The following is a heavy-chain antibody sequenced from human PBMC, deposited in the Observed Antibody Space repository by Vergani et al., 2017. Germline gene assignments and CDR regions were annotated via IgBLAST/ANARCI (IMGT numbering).Heavy chain of an antibody. CDR3: ARVQWLVQSFDY. V-gene: IGHV3-33*01. D-gene: IGHD6-19*01. J-gene: IGHJ4*02. Sequence: QVQLVESGGGVVQPGRSLRLSCAASGFTFSSYGMHWVRQAPGKGLEWVAVIWYDGSNKYYADSVKGRFTISRDNSKNTLYLQMNSLRAEDTAVYYCARVQWLVQSFDYWGQGTLVTVSS. CDR1: GFTFSSYG. CDR2: IWYDGSNK.